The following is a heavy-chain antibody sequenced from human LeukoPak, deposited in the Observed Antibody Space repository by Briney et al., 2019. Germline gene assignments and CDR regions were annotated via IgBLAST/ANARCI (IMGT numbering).Heavy chain of an antibody. V-gene: IGHV3-7*03. J-gene: IGHJ6*02. CDR1: GFTFSSYW. CDR2: TNHNGNVN. CDR3: ARGGGLDV. D-gene: IGHD3-16*01. Sequence: GGSLRLSCAASGFTFSSYWMNWARQAPGKGLEWVASTNHNGNVNYYVDSVKGRFTISRDNAKNSLYLQMSNLRAEDTAVYFCARGGGLDVWGQGATVTVSS.